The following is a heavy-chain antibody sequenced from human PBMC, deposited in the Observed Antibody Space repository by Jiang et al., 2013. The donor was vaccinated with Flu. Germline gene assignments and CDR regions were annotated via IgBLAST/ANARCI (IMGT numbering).Heavy chain of an antibody. D-gene: IGHD6-13*01. J-gene: IGHJ3*02. CDR2: ISYDGSNK. CDR3: ARENDQQQLVFDAFDI. Sequence: KGLEWVAVISYDGSNKYYADSVKGRFTISRDNSKNTLYLQMNSLRVEDTAVYFCARENDQQQLVFDAFDIWGQGTMVTVSS. V-gene: IGHV3-30-3*01.